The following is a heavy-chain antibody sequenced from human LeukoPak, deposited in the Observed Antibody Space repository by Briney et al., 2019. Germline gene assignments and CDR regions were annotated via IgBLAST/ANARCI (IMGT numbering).Heavy chain of an antibody. Sequence: GGSLRLSCAASGFTFSSYWMSWVRQAPGKGLEWVANIKQDGSEKYYVDSVKGRFTISRDNAKNSLYLQMNSLRAEDTAVYYCARGGGYCSSTSCSIDYYYYYYYMDVWGKGTTVTVSS. V-gene: IGHV3-7*01. J-gene: IGHJ6*03. CDR3: ARGGGYCSSTSCSIDYYYYYYYMDV. CDR2: IKQDGSEK. CDR1: GFTFSSYW. D-gene: IGHD2-2*01.